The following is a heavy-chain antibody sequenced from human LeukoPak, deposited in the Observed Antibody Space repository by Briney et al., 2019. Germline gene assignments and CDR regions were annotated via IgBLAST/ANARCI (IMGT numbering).Heavy chain of an antibody. J-gene: IGHJ4*02. CDR1: GFTFRSYA. CDR2: ITGSVGNT. Sequence: GGSLRLSCAASGFTFRSYAMRWVRQTPGKGVELVSAITGSVGNTYYADSVKGLFTISRDNSKSTLFLQMNSLRAEDTALYYCAKDRSQSLDCWGQGTLVTVSS. V-gene: IGHV3-23*01. CDR3: AKDRSQSLDC.